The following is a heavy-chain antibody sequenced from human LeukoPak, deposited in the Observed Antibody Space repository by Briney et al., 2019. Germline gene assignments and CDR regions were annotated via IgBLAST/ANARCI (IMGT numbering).Heavy chain of an antibody. J-gene: IGHJ6*02. Sequence: PSETLSLTCTVSGGSISSYYWSWIRQPPGKGLEWIGYIYYSGSTNYNPSLKSRVTISVDTSKNQFSLKLSSVTAADTAVYYCARHPYFSSSYYYYYGMDVWGQGTTVTVSS. V-gene: IGHV4-59*01. CDR2: IYYSGST. CDR3: ARHPYFSSSYYYYYGMDV. CDR1: GGSISSYY. D-gene: IGHD6-6*01.